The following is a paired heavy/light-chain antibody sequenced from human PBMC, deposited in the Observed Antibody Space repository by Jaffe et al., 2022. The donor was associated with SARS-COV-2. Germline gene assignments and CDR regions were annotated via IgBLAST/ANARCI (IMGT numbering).Heavy chain of an antibody. CDR2: IYHTGST. J-gene: IGHJ4*02. CDR3: ARRCISTSCFLY. Sequence: QLQLQESGPGLVKPSETLSLTCIVSGGSIRNSGLYWGWLRQPPGKGLEWIGNIYHTGSTYYNASLKGRVTISIDTSKNQLSLKLSSVTAADTAVYFCARRCISTSCFLYWGQGTLVTVSS. D-gene: IGHD2-2*01. CDR1: GGSIRNSGLY. V-gene: IGHV4-39*01.
Light chain of an antibody. Sequence: QSALTQPPSASGSPGQSVTISCTGTSSDVGDYNYVAWYQQHPGKAPKLMIYEVSKRPSGVPDRFSGSKSGNTASLTVSGLQAEDEADYYCSSSVGSNNYVFGTGTKVTVL. V-gene: IGLV2-8*01. CDR2: EVS. J-gene: IGLJ1*01. CDR1: SSDVGDYNY. CDR3: SSSVGSNNYV.